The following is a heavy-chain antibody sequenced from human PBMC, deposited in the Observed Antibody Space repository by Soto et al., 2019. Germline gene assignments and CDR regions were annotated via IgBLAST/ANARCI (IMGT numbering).Heavy chain of an antibody. V-gene: IGHV3-30*09. CDR1: GFTFSNYA. CDR3: AREAESVVGASYYYFYSMDV. J-gene: IGHJ6*02. Sequence: QVQLVESGGGVVQPGRSLRLSCAASGFTFSNYAIHWIRQAPGKGLEWLALISSPRRNRYYADSGMGRFAISRDNSKSTSYLQMNSLRTEDTAVYVCAREAESVVGASYYYFYSMDVWGQGTTVTVSS. CDR2: ISSPRRNR. D-gene: IGHD1-26*01.